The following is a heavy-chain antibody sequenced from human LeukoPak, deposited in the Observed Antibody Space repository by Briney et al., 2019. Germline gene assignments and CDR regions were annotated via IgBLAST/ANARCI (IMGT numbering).Heavy chain of an antibody. V-gene: IGHV3-30*19. CDR2: VSYDGSYK. D-gene: IGHD1-1*01. J-gene: IGHJ4*02. CDR3: ARAPGYGAAYYFDY. CDR1: GFTFSYYG. Sequence: GGSLRLSCAASGFTFSYYGIHWVRQAPGKGLEWVAVVSYDGSYKYYADSVKGRFTISRDNSKNTLYLQMNSLRAEDTAVYYCARAPGYGAAYYFDYWGQGTLVTVSS.